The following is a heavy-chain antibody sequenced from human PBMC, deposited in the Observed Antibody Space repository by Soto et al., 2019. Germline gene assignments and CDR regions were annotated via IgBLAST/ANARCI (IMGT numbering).Heavy chain of an antibody. J-gene: IGHJ4*02. CDR2: INPDSGGT. CDR3: AREEWGSYGSNAY. V-gene: IGHV1-2*02. D-gene: IGHD5-18*01. CDR1: GYTITGFY. Sequence: QVQLVQSGAEVKKPGASVKVSCKASGYTITGFYMHWVRQAPGHGLEWMGWINPDSGGTNYAQKFQGRVTMTRDTSISTAYMELSRLRSDDTAVYYCAREEWGSYGSNAYWGQGTLVTVSS.